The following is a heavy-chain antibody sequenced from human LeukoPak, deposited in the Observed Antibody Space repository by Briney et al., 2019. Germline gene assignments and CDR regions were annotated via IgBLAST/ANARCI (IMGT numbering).Heavy chain of an antibody. J-gene: IGHJ4*02. V-gene: IGHV3-30*18. CDR1: GFTFSSYG. CDR2: ISYDGSNK. CDR3: AKAFSGSSTSCYVQ. Sequence: GGSLRLSCEASGFTFSSYGMHWVRQPPGKGLEGVAVISYDGSNKYYADSVKGRFTISRDNSKNTLYLQMNSLRAEDTAVYYCAKAFSGSSTSCYVQWGQGTLVTVSS. D-gene: IGHD2-2*01.